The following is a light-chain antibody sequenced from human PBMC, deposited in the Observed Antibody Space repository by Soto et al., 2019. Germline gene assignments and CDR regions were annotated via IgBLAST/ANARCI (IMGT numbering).Light chain of an antibody. CDR2: DAS. J-gene: IGKJ4*01. CDR3: QHSSNWPLT. Sequence: EIVLTQSPATLSLSPGEGATLSCRASQSVSSYLAWYQQKPGQAPRLLIYDASNRATGIPARFSGSGSGTDFTLTISSLEPEDFAVYYCQHSSNWPLTFGGGTKVDIK. CDR1: QSVSSY. V-gene: IGKV3-11*01.